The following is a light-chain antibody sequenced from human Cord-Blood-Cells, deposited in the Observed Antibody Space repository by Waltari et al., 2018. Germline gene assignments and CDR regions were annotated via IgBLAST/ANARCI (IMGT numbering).Light chain of an antibody. V-gene: IGKV2-28*01. CDR2: CGS. CDR1: QSLLHSNGYNY. CDR3: MQALQTPWT. Sequence: DIVMTQSPLSLPVTPGEPASISCRSSQSLLHSNGYNYLDWYLQKPGQSPQLLIYCGSNRASGVPDRFSGSGSGTDFTLKISRVEAEDVGVYYCMQALQTPWTFGQGTKVEIK. J-gene: IGKJ1*01.